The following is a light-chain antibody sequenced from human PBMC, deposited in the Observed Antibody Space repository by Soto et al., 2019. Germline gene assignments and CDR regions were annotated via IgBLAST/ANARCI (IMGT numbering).Light chain of an antibody. J-gene: IGKJ4*01. CDR3: QQYQSLT. CDR1: QSVSSSF. Sequence: EIVLTQSPGTLSLSPGERATLSCRTSQSVSSSFLAWYQHKPGQAPRLLIFGASNRAAGIPDRFIFSGSGTDFTLTITRLEPENFAVDYCQQYQSLTFGGGTKVDIK. V-gene: IGKV3-20*01. CDR2: GAS.